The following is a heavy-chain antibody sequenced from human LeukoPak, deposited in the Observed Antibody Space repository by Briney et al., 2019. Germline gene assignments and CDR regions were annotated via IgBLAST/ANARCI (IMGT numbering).Heavy chain of an antibody. Sequence: GGSLRLSCAASGFTVSNDYMTWVRQAPGKGLQWVSLIYSGGGTYYADSVKGRFTISRDNSKNTLFLQMNSLRAEDTAVYYCARDSSWSGDAKLGFDYWGQGTLVTVSS. CDR3: ARDSSWSGDAKLGFDY. V-gene: IGHV3-53*01. CDR2: IYSGGGT. CDR1: GFTVSNDY. J-gene: IGHJ4*02. D-gene: IGHD3-10*01.